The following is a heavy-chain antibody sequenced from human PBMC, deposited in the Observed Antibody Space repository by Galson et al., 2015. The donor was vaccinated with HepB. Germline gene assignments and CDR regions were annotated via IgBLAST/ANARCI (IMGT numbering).Heavy chain of an antibody. CDR3: ARDLSRDGYNYDAFDI. CDR2: TYYRSKWYN. Sequence: CAISGDSVSSNSAAWNWIRQSPSRGLEWLGRTYYRSKWYNDYAVSVKSRITINPDTSKNQFSLQLNSVTPEDTAVYYCARDLSRDGYNYDAFDIWGQGTMVTVSS. V-gene: IGHV6-1*01. CDR1: GDSVSSNSAA. D-gene: IGHD5-24*01. J-gene: IGHJ3*02.